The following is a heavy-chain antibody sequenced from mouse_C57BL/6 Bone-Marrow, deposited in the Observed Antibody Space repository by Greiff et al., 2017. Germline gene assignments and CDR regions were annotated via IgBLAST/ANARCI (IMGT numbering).Heavy chain of an antibody. D-gene: IGHD1-1*01. CDR2: IDPANGNT. J-gene: IGHJ3*01. CDR1: GFNIKNTY. Sequence: VQLQQSVAELVRPGASVKLSCTASGFNIKNTYMHWVKQRPEQGLEWIGRIDPANGNTKYAPKFQGKATITADTSANTAYLQLSRLTSADTAIYYCAVDYYGSSPTPLAYWGQGTLVTVSA. V-gene: IGHV14-3*01. CDR3: AVDYYGSSPTPLAY.